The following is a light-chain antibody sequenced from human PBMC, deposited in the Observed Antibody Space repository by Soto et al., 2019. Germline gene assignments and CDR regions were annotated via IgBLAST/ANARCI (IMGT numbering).Light chain of an antibody. CDR1: QSVSSNH. CDR3: QQYGSGT. CDR2: GAS. Sequence: DMVFTQSPGNLSLYHSERATLSCRASQSVSSNHLAWYQQKPGQAPRLLIYGASSGATGSPDRFSGSGSGTDFTLTISRLEPEDFAVYYCQQYGSGTFCGVTKVDI. J-gene: IGKJ4*01. V-gene: IGKV3-20*01.